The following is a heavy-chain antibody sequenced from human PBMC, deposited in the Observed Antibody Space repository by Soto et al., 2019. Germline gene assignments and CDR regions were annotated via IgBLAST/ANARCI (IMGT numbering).Heavy chain of an antibody. V-gene: IGHV4-59*01. J-gene: IGHJ5*02. CDR3: ARVLEGGFWSGFLVSRWFDP. CDR1: GGSISSYY. D-gene: IGHD3-3*01. CDR2: IYYSGST. Sequence: SETLSLTCTVSGGSISSYYWSWIRQPPGKGLEWIGYIYYSGSTNYNPSLKSRVTISVDTSKNQFSLKLSSVTAADTAVYYCARVLEGGFWSGFLVSRWFDPWGQGTLVTVSS.